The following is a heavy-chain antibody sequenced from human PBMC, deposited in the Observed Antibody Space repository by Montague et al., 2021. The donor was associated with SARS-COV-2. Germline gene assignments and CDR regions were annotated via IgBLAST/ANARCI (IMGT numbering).Heavy chain of an antibody. J-gene: IGHJ6*02. D-gene: IGHD5-18*01. CDR1: GGSISSYY. V-gene: IGHV4-59*01. Sequence: SETLSLTCTVSGGSISSYYWSWIRQPPGKGLEWIGYIYYSGSTNYNPSLKSRVTILVDTSKNQFSLKLSSVTAADTAVYYCARAPDVDTAMVIYYYGMDVWGQGTTVTVSS. CDR2: IYYSGST. CDR3: ARAPDVDTAMVIYYYGMDV.